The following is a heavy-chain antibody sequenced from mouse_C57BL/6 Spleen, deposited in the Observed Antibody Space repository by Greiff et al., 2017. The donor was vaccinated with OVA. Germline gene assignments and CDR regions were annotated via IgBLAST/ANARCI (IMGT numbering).Heavy chain of an antibody. J-gene: IGHJ1*03. V-gene: IGHV1-50*01. CDR2: IDPSDSYT. Sequence: QVQLKQPGAELVKPGASVKLSCKASGYTFTSYWMQWVKQRPGQGLEWIGEIDPSDSYTNYNQKFKGKATLTVDTSSSTAYMQLSSLTSEDSAVYYCARSRYGKAWYFDVWGTGTTVTVSS. CDR1: GYTFTSYW. CDR3: ARSRYGKAWYFDV. D-gene: IGHD2-1*01.